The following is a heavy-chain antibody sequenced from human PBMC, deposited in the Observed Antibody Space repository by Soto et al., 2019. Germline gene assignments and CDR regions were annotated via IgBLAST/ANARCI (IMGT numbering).Heavy chain of an antibody. J-gene: IGHJ6*02. CDR2: ISSSSSYT. V-gene: IGHV3-11*06. CDR1: GFTFSDYY. D-gene: IGHD6-13*01. CDR3: ARAYSSSWYYYYYGMDV. Sequence: QVQLVESGGGLVKPGGSLRLSCAASGFTFSDYYMSWIRQAPGKGLEWVSYISSSSSYTNYADSVKGRFTISRDNAKNSLYLHMNSLRAEDTAVYYCARAYSSSWYYYYYGMDVWGQGTTVTVSS.